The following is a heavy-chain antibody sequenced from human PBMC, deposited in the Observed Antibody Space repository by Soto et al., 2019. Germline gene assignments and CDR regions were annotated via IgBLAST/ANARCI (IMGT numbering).Heavy chain of an antibody. V-gene: IGHV3-23*01. CDR3: AKGSIDYWATVDH. Sequence: EVQLLESGGGLVQPGGSLRLACAASGFSFNSYAMDWVRQAPGKGLEWVSVIRARGGSSYFADSVKGRLTISRDNSKKVLSLEMNNRRANDTHTYFCAKGSIDYWATVDHWGDGTVVLVSS. CDR1: GFSFNSYA. CDR2: IRARGGSS. J-gene: IGHJ4*01. D-gene: IGHD2-15*01.